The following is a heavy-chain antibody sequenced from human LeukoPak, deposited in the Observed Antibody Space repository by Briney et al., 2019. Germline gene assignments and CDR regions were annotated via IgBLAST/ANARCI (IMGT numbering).Heavy chain of an antibody. Sequence: PGGSLRLSCAASGFTFSSYWMSWVRQAPGKGLEWVANIKQDGSEKYYVDSVKGRFTISRDNAKNSLYLQMNSLRAEDTAVYYCARDRLGTEDYYYYYMDVWGKGTTVTVSS. CDR3: ARDRLGTEDYYYYYMDV. CDR2: IKQDGSEK. J-gene: IGHJ6*03. D-gene: IGHD7-27*01. CDR1: GFTFSSYW. V-gene: IGHV3-7*01.